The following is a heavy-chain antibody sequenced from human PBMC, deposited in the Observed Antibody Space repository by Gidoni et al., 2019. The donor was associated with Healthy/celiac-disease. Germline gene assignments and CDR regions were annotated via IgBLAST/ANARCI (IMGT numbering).Heavy chain of an antibody. CDR1: GFTFSSYW. J-gene: IGHJ6*02. V-gene: IGHV3-74*01. CDR2: INSDGSST. D-gene: IGHD2-15*01. Sequence: CPASGFTFSSYWMHWVRQAPGKGLVWVSRINSDGSSTIYADSVKGRFTISRDNAKNTLYLQMNSLRAEDTAVYYCAREGGYCSGGSCYAELNGMDVWGQGTTVTVSS. CDR3: AREGGYCSGGSCYAELNGMDV.